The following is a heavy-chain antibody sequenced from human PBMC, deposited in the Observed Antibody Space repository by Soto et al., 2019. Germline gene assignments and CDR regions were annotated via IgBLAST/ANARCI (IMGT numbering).Heavy chain of an antibody. CDR3: ASSYSSGWGLIDY. CDR2: IYYSGST. D-gene: IGHD6-19*01. Sequence: QVQLQESGPGLVKPSQTLSLTYTVSGGSISSGGYYWSWIRQHPGKGLEWIGYIYYSGSTYYNPSLKSRVTISVDTSKNQFSLKLSSVTAADTAVYYCASSYSSGWGLIDYWGQGTLVTVSS. J-gene: IGHJ4*02. CDR1: GGSISSGGYY. V-gene: IGHV4-31*03.